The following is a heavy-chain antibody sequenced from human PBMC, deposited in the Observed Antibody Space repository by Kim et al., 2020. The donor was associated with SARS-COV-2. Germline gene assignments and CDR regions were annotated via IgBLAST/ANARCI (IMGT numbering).Heavy chain of an antibody. CDR2: IWYDGSNK. CDR3: AKEKEVAGIAAAGMDY. J-gene: IGHJ4*02. Sequence: GGSLRLSCAASGFTFSSYGMHWVRQAPGNGLEWVAVIWYDGSNKYYADSVKGRFTISRDNSKNTLYLQMNSLRAEDTAVYYCAKEKEVAGIAAAGMDYWGQGTLVTVSS. D-gene: IGHD6-13*01. CDR1: GFTFSSYG. V-gene: IGHV3-33*06.